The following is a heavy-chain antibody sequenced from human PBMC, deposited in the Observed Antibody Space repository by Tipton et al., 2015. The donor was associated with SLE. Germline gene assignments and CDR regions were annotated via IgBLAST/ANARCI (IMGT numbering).Heavy chain of an antibody. V-gene: IGHV3-23*01. D-gene: IGHD4-17*01. Sequence: GSLRLSCAASGFSLNSRTMSWVRQAPDKGLEWVSSISDVGGNTYYADSVKGRFTISRDNAKNTLYLQMNSLRAEDTAVYYCAREDYGDYWYFNLWGRGTLVTVSS. CDR1: GFSLNSRT. J-gene: IGHJ2*01. CDR3: AREDYGDYWYFNL. CDR2: ISDVGGNT.